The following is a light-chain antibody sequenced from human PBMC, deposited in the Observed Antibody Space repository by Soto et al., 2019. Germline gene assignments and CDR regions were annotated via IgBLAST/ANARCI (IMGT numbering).Light chain of an antibody. Sequence: DIQMTQSRSSLSASVGDRVTISCRASQTISTFLNWYQQKPGTAPRLLIYRASSVNSGVPPRFSGSGSGRDFTLTISSLRPEDIATYFCQQSYSSPPWTFGQGTKVEV. V-gene: IGKV1-39*01. CDR3: QQSYSSPPWT. J-gene: IGKJ1*01. CDR2: RAS. CDR1: QTISTF.